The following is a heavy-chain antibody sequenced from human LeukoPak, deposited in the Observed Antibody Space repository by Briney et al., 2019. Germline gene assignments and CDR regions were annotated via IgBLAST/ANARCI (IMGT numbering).Heavy chain of an antibody. CDR2: IIPIFGTA. D-gene: IGHD1-26*01. Sequence: SVKVSCKASGGTFISYAISWVRQAPGQGLAWMGGIIPIFGTANYAQKFQGRVTITADESTSTAYMELSSLRSDDTAVYYCARALSSLLPPGDYWGQGTLVTVSS. CDR1: GGTFISYA. J-gene: IGHJ4*02. V-gene: IGHV1-69*13. CDR3: ARALSSLLPPGDY.